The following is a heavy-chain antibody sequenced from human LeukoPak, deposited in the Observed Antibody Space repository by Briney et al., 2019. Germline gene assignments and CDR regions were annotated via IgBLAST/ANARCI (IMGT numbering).Heavy chain of an antibody. Sequence: GGSLRLSCVASGFTFSSYGMHWVSQAPCKGLEWVAVISYDGSNKYYGDSVNGRFTTTRENSKNMLYLQMNSLRAEDTAVYYCAKGVAVAGTPLDYWGQGTLVTVSS. CDR3: AKGVAVAGTPLDY. V-gene: IGHV3-30*18. J-gene: IGHJ4*02. CDR1: GFTFSSYG. CDR2: ISYDGSNK. D-gene: IGHD6-19*01.